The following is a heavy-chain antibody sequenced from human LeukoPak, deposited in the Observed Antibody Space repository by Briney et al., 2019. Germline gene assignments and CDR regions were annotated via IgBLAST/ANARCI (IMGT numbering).Heavy chain of an antibody. V-gene: IGHV3-23*01. D-gene: IGHD2-2*01. CDR3: AKKPIVVVPAAGFDI. J-gene: IGHJ3*02. Sequence: GGPLRLSCAASGFTLKYYAMSWVRQAPGKGLEWVSGISGGGDATDHADSVKGRFTISRDNSKNTVYLQMNSLRAEDTAVYYCAKKPIVVVPAAGFDIWGQGTMVTVSS. CDR2: ISGGGDAT. CDR1: GFTLKYYA.